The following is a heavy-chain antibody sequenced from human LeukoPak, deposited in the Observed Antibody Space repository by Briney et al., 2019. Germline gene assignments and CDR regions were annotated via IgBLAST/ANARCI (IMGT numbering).Heavy chain of an antibody. D-gene: IGHD3-9*01. V-gene: IGHV3-72*01. Sequence: GGSLRLSCAASGFTFSDHYMDWVRQAPGRGLEWVGRTTNKADSYTTYYAASVRDRFTISRDASKNSLYLQVNSLKTEDTAIYYCTKDFDSGGAYWGQGTLVTVSS. CDR3: TKDFDSGGAY. CDR2: TTNKADSYTT. J-gene: IGHJ4*02. CDR1: GFTFSDHY.